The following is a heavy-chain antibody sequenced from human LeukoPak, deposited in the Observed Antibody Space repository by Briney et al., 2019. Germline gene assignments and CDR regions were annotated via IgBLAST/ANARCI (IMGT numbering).Heavy chain of an antibody. Sequence: GASVKVSCKASGYTFTSYGISWVRQAPGQALEWMGWISAYNGNTNYAQKLQGRVTMTTDTSTSTAYMELRSLRSDDTAVYYCAREKWSSGWHPFDPWGQGTLVTVSS. CDR3: AREKWSSGWHPFDP. D-gene: IGHD6-19*01. J-gene: IGHJ5*02. CDR2: ISAYNGNT. CDR1: GYTFTSYG. V-gene: IGHV1-18*01.